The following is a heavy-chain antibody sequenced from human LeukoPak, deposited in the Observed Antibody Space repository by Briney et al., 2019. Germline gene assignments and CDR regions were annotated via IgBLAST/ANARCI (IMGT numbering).Heavy chain of an antibody. D-gene: IGHD6-13*01. V-gene: IGHV3-23*01. CDR2: ISGRRDST. Sequence: GGSLRLSCAASGFTFSSYGMSWVRQAPGKGLEWVSTISGRRDSTSYADSVKGRFTISRDNSKNTLYLQMNSLRAEDTAVYYCARDRVSAAGPNAFDIWGQGTMVTVSS. CDR1: GFTFSSYG. J-gene: IGHJ3*02. CDR3: ARDRVSAAGPNAFDI.